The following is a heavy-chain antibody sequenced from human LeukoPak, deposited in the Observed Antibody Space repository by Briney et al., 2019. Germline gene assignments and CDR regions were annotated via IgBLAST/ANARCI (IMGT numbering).Heavy chain of an antibody. CDR3: ARGYPYYYDSSGYYGGFQH. J-gene: IGHJ1*01. CDR1: GGSFSGYY. CDR2: INHSGST. V-gene: IGHV4-34*01. Sequence: PSETLSLTCAVYGGSFSGYYWSWIRLPPGKGLEWIGEINHSGSTNYNPSLKSRVTISVDTSKNQFSLKLSSVTAADTAVYYCARGYPYYYDSSGYYGGFQHWGQGTLVTVSS. D-gene: IGHD3-22*01.